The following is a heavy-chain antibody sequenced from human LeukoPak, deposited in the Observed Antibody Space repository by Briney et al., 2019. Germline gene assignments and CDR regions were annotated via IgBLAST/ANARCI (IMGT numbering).Heavy chain of an antibody. CDR3: ARVRWDSYPDY. CDR2: INHSGST. V-gene: IGHV4-34*01. J-gene: IGHJ4*02. Sequence: SETLSLTCAVYGGSFSGYYWSWIRQPPGKGLEWIGEINHSGSTNYNTSLKSRVTISVDTSKNQFSLKLSSVTAADTAVYYCARVRWDSYPDYWGQGTLVTVSS. CDR1: GGSFSGYY. D-gene: IGHD5-18*01.